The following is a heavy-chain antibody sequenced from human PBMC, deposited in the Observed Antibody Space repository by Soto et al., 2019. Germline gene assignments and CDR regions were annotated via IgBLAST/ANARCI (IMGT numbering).Heavy chain of an antibody. V-gene: IGHV1-3*01. CDR2: INAGNGNT. D-gene: IGHD3-10*01. J-gene: IGHJ5*02. CDR1: GYTFTSYA. Sequence: ASVKVSCKASGYTFTSYAMHWVRQAPGQRLEWMGWINAGNGNTKYSQKFQGRVTITRDTSASTAYMELSSLRSEDTAVYYCARDRGYYGSGSYYTSHWFDPWGQGTLVTVSS. CDR3: ARDRGYYGSGSYYTSHWFDP.